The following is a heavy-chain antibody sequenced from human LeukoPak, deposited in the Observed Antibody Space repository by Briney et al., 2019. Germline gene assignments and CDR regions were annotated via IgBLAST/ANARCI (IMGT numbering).Heavy chain of an antibody. D-gene: IGHD6-19*01. CDR1: GYSFTSYW. J-gene: IGHJ4*01. CDR3: TILIGGSGWYPKGGFDY. V-gene: IGHV5-51*01. Sequence: GESLKISCKGSGYSFTSYWIGWVRQMPGKGLEWMGIFYPGDSDTRFSPSFQGQVTISADKSISAAYLQWSSLKASDTAMYYCTILIGGSGWYPKGGFDYWGQGTLVTVSS. CDR2: FYPGDSDT.